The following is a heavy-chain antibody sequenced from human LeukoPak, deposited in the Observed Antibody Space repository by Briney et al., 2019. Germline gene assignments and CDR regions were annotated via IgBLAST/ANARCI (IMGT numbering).Heavy chain of an antibody. J-gene: IGHJ5*02. CDR3: TSDTYYYDSTGLGHWFDP. D-gene: IGHD3-22*01. CDR2: INPNSGGT. CDR1: GYTFTGYY. V-gene: IGHV1-2*02. Sequence: ASVKVSCKASGYTFTGYYMHWVRQAPGQGLEWMGWINPNSGGTNYAQKFQGRVTMTWDTSISTAYMELSSLRSDDTAVYYCTSDTYYYDSTGLGHWFDPWGQGTLVTVSS.